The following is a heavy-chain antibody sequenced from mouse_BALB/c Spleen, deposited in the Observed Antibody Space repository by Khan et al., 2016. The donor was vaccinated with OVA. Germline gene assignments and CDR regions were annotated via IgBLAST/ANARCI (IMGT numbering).Heavy chain of an antibody. V-gene: IGHV1-4*01. J-gene: IGHJ3*01. D-gene: IGHD2-10*01. CDR3: VREGAYYGSGGWFAY. CDR1: GYTFTTYT. CDR2: IIPSNDYT. Sequence: VQLQESGAELARPGASVKMSCKASGYTFTTYTIHWVKQRPGQGLEWIGYIIPSNDYTNYNQKFKDRATLTADKSSSTAYMQLSSLTSEDSAVYYCVREGAYYGSGGWFAYWGQGTLVTVSA.